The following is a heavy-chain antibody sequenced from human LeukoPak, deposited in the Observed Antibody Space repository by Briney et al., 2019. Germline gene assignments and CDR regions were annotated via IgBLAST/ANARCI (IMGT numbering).Heavy chain of an antibody. CDR3: AKGGALLEWSLGY. CDR1: GGTFSSFS. D-gene: IGHD3-3*02. CDR2: IIPMLGAA. J-gene: IGHJ4*02. V-gene: IGHV1-69*13. Sequence: GASVKVSCKASGGTFSSFSFSWVRQAPGQGLEWMGGIIPMLGAADYAQNFRDRVTITADESSTTVYMELSSLRSDDTAVYYCAKGGALLEWSLGYWGQGTLVTVSS.